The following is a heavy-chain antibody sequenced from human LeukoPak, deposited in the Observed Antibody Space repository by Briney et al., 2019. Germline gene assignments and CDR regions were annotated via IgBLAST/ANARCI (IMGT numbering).Heavy chain of an antibody. CDR3: AGAAY. V-gene: IGHV3-7*04. CDR1: GFTFSNYA. CDR2: INQDGSQK. Sequence: GGSLRLSCAASGFTFSNYAMHWVRQAPGKGLEWVANINQDGSQKYYVDSVKGRFTISRDNAKNSLYLQMTSLRAEDTAVYYCAGAAYWGQGTLVTVSS. J-gene: IGHJ4*02.